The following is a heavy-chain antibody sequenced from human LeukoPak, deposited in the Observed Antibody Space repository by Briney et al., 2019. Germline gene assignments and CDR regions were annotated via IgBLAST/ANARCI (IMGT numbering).Heavy chain of an antibody. V-gene: IGHV1-46*01. Sequence: ASVKVSCKASGYTFTINYIHCVRQAPGQGLEWMGMIYPRDGSTSYAQNFQGRVTVTRDTSTSTVHMELSGLRSEDTAVYYCARDQEGFDYWGQGTLVTVSS. J-gene: IGHJ4*02. CDR3: ARDQEGFDY. CDR1: GYTFTINY. CDR2: IYPRDGST.